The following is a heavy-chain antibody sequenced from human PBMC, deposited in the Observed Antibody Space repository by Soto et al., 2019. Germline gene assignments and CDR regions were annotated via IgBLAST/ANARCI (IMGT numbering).Heavy chain of an antibody. CDR3: ARMSYYYDKWYFDL. CDR2: VYYSGST. CDR1: GGSINNNDYY. V-gene: IGHV4-30-4*01. D-gene: IGHD3-22*01. J-gene: IGHJ2*01. Sequence: QLQESGPGLVKPSQTLSLTCTVSGGSINNNDYYWNWIRQTPGKGLEWIGYVYYSGSTYYIPSLESRLSMSIDKSKNQLSLRLNSVIAADAAIYYCARMSYYYDKWYFDLWGRGTLVAVSS.